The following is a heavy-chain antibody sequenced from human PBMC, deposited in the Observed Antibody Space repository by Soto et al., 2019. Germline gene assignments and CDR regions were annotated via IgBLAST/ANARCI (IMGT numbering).Heavy chain of an antibody. CDR2: ISASSDYT. CDR3: AKGVGGGSPRLDY. D-gene: IGHD3-10*01. J-gene: IGHJ4*02. Sequence: EVQLLESGGGLIQPGESLRLSCVASGFTISPFARSWVRQPPGKGLEWVSGISASSDYTFYADSVRGRFTVSRDNSKNTVSLQMNNLRVEDTALYYFAKGVGGGSPRLDYGGLGTLVTVPS. CDR1: GFTISPFA. V-gene: IGHV3-23*01.